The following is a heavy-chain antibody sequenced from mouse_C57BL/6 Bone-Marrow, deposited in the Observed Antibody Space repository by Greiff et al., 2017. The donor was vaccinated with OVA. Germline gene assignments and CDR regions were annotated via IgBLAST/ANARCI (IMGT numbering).Heavy chain of an antibody. Sequence: EVQLKESGGGLVKPGGSLKLSCAASGFTFSDYGMHWVRQAPEKGLEWVAYISSGSSTIYYADTVKGRFTISRDNAKNTLFLQMTSLRSEDTAMYYCARPRDGYYGWFAYWGQGTLVTVSA. J-gene: IGHJ3*01. CDR1: GFTFSDYG. CDR3: ARPRDGYYGWFAY. V-gene: IGHV5-17*01. CDR2: ISSGSSTI. D-gene: IGHD2-3*01.